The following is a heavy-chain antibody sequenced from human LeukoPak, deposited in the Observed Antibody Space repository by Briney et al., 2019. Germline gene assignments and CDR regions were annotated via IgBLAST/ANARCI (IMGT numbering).Heavy chain of an antibody. J-gene: IGHJ4*02. CDR1: GGSISSYY. Sequence: PSETLSLTCTVSGGSISSYYWSWIRQPPGKGLEWIGYIYYSGSTNYNPSLKSRVTISVDTSKNQFSLKLSSVTAADTAVYYRARLYDFWSGYCFDYWGQGTLVTVSS. CDR2: IYYSGST. V-gene: IGHV4-59*01. D-gene: IGHD3-3*01. CDR3: ARLYDFWSGYCFDY.